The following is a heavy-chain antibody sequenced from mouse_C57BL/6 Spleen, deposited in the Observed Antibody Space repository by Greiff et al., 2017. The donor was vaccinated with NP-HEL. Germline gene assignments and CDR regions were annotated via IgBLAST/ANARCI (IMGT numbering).Heavy chain of an antibody. CDR2: ISNGGGST. V-gene: IGHV5-12*01. CDR1: GFTFSDYY. D-gene: IGHD1-1*01. J-gene: IGHJ1*03. Sequence: EVKLMESGGGLVQPGGSLKLSCAASGFTFSDYYMYWVRQTPEKRLEWVAYISNGGGSTYYPDTVKGRFTISRDNAKNTLYLQMSRLKSEDTAMYYCARPFITTVVAHWYFDVWGTGTTVTVSS. CDR3: ARPFITTVVAHWYFDV.